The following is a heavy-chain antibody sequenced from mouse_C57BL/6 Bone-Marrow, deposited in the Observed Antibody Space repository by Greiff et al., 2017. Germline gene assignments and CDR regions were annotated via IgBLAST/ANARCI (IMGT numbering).Heavy chain of an antibody. CDR3: ARPIITTVPYYFDY. Sequence: QVQLQQSGAELVKPGASVKLSCKASGYTFTSYWMHWVKQRPGQGLEWIGMIHPNSGSTNYNEKFKSKATLTVDKSSSTAYMQLSSLTSEDSAVYYCARPIITTVPYYFDYWGQGTTLTVSS. V-gene: IGHV1-64*01. CDR1: GYTFTSYW. J-gene: IGHJ2*01. D-gene: IGHD1-1*01. CDR2: IHPNSGST.